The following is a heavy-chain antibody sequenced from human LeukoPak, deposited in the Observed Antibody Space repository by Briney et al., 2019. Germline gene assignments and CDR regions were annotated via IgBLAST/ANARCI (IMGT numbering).Heavy chain of an antibody. CDR2: IRYDGSNK. CDR1: GFTFSSYG. D-gene: IGHD4-17*01. V-gene: IGHV3-30*02. CDR3: AKQTVTTLISPFDY. J-gene: IGHJ4*02. Sequence: PGGTLRLSCAASGFTFSSYGMHWVRQAPGKGLEWVAFIRYDGSNKYYADSVKGRFTISRDNSKNTLYLQMNSLRAGDTAVYYCAKQTVTTLISPFDYWGQGTLVTVSS.